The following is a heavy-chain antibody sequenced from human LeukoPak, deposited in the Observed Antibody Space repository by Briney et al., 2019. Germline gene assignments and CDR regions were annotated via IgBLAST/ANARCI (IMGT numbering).Heavy chain of an antibody. V-gene: IGHV3-23*01. CDR2: ISGSGGST. J-gene: IGHJ3*02. CDR1: GFTFSSYA. D-gene: IGHD3-22*01. CDR3: AKDRIMTMIALEGDAFDI. Sequence: GGSLRLSCAASGFTFSSYAMSWVRQAPGKGLEWVSAISGSGGSTYYADSVKGRFTISRDNSKNTLYLQMNSLRAEDTAVYYCAKDRIMTMIALEGDAFDIWGQGTMVTVSS.